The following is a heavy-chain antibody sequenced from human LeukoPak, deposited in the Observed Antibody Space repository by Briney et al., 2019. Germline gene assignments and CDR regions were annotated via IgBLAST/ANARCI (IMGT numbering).Heavy chain of an antibody. CDR3: ARDDILTGYRDY. V-gene: IGHV3-53*01. Sequence: GGSLRLSCAASGFTVSSNYMSWVRQAPGKGLEWVSVIYSGGSTYYADSVKGRFAISRDNSKDTLYLQMNSLRAEDTAVYYCARDDILTGYRDYWGQGTLVTVSS. D-gene: IGHD3-9*01. CDR2: IYSGGST. J-gene: IGHJ4*02. CDR1: GFTVSSNY.